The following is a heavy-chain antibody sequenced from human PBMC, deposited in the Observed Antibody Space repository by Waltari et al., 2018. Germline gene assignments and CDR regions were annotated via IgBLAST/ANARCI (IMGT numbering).Heavy chain of an antibody. CDR1: GFTFSSYA. V-gene: IGHV3-33*08. CDR2: IWYDGSNK. D-gene: IGHD7-27*01. J-gene: IGHJ4*02. CDR3: ATGDGMDY. Sequence: QVQLVESGGGVVQPGRALRLSCEASGFTFSSYAMHWVRPAPGKGLEWVAVIWYDGSNKYYADSVKGRFTISRDNSKNTLYLQMNSLRAEDTAMYYCATGDGMDYWGQGTLVTVSS.